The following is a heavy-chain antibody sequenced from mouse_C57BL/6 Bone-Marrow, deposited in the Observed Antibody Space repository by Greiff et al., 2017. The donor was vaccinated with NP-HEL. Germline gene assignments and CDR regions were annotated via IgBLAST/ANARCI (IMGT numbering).Heavy chain of an antibody. CDR1: GYTFTDYY. Sequence: QVQLQQSGAELVKPGASVKISCKASGYTFTDYYINWVKQRPGQGLEWIGKIGPGSGSTYYNEKFKGKATLTADKSSSTAYMQLSSLTSEDSAVYFCARSDYYGSSSAWFAYWGQGTLVTVSA. CDR2: IGPGSGST. D-gene: IGHD1-1*01. CDR3: ARSDYYGSSSAWFAY. J-gene: IGHJ3*01. V-gene: IGHV1-77*01.